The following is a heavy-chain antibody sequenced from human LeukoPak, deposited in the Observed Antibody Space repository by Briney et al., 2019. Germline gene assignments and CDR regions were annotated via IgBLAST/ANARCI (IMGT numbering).Heavy chain of an antibody. CDR1: GFIFSSCA. J-gene: IGHJ4*02. CDR2: VSGSGSNT. CDR3: ASRDYYGSGTYYNPLHY. V-gene: IGHV3-23*01. Sequence: GGSLRLSCAASGFIFSSCAMSWVRLAPGKGLEWVSAVSGSGSNTYYADSVKGRFTISRDNSRNTLYLQMNSLRAEDTAVYYCASRDYYGSGTYYNPLHYWGQGTLVTVSS. D-gene: IGHD3-10*01.